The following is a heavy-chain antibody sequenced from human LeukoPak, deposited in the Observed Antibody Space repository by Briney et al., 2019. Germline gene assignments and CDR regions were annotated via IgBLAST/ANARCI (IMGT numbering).Heavy chain of an antibody. J-gene: IGHJ3*02. CDR2: ISGSGGST. Sequence: GGSLRLSCAASGFTVSSNYMSWVRQAPGKGLEWVSAISGSGGSTYYADSVKGRFTISRDNSKNTLYLQMNSLRAEDTAVYYCAKDLLEYSSSSDAFDIWGQGTMVTVSS. D-gene: IGHD6-6*01. CDR3: AKDLLEYSSSSDAFDI. CDR1: GFTVSSNY. V-gene: IGHV3-23*01.